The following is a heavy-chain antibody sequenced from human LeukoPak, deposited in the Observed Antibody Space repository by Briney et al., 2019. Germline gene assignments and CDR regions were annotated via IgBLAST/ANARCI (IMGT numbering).Heavy chain of an antibody. CDR1: GFTFSSYA. Sequence: ESGGSLRLSCEASGFTFSSYALTWVRQAPGKGLEWVSTISSSAASTFYADSAKGRFTISRQNSKNTLYLQMNSLRAEDTAVYYCARGGGSVFFDYWGQGTLVTVSS. V-gene: IGHV3-23*01. J-gene: IGHJ4*02. CDR2: ISSSAAST. CDR3: ARGGGSVFFDY. D-gene: IGHD1-26*01.